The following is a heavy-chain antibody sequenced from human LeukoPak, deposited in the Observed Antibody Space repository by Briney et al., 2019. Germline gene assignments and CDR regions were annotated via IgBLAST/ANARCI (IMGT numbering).Heavy chain of an antibody. V-gene: IGHV1-69*05. J-gene: IGHJ5*02. CDR3: ARVESLGYCTGGSCYSGWFDP. CDR1: GGTFSSYA. Sequence: ASVKVSCKASGGTFSSYALSWVRQAPGQGLEWMGRIIPIFGTADYAQKFQDRVTITTDDSTSTAYMELSSLRSEDTAVYYCARVESLGYCTGGSCYSGWFDPWGQGTLVTVSS. D-gene: IGHD2-15*01. CDR2: IIPIFGTA.